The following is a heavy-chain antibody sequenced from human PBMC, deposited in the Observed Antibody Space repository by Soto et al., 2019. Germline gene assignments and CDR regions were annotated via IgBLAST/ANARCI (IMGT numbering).Heavy chain of an antibody. CDR3: ARDGGSGSYYNVNNWFDP. D-gene: IGHD3-10*01. Sequence: ASVKVSCKASGYTFTSYAMHWVRQAPGQRLEWMGWINAGNGNTKYPQKFQGRVTITRDTSASTAYMELSSLRSEDTAVYYCARDGGSGSYYNVNNWFDPWGQGTLVTVSS. V-gene: IGHV1-3*01. CDR1: GYTFTSYA. J-gene: IGHJ5*02. CDR2: INAGNGNT.